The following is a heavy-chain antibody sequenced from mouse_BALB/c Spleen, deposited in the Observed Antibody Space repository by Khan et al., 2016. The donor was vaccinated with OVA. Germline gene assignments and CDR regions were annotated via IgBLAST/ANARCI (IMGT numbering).Heavy chain of an antibody. CDR2: IWSDGST. CDR1: GFSLTNYG. V-gene: IGHV2-6-1*01. Sequence: QVQLKQSGPGLVAPSQSLSITCTISGFSLTNYGVHWVRQPPGKGLEWLVVIWSDGSTTYNSALKSRLTITKDNSKSQVFLKMNSLQTDDTAMYFCARQPYYHYNIRDYGGQGTSVTVSS. CDR3: ARQPYYHYNIRDY. J-gene: IGHJ4*01. D-gene: IGHD2-10*01.